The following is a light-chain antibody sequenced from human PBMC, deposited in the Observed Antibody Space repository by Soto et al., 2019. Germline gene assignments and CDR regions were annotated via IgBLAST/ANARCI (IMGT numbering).Light chain of an antibody. J-gene: IGKJ4*01. CDR2: DAS. Sequence: EIVFTQSPATLSLSLGERATLSCRASQSLSGYLAWYQQRPGQAPRLLIYDASHRATGIPARFTGSGSGTDFTLIISRLXPEDSAVYYCQDRGNWPIFTFGGGTKVDIK. CDR1: QSLSGY. CDR3: QDRGNWPIFT. V-gene: IGKV3-11*01.